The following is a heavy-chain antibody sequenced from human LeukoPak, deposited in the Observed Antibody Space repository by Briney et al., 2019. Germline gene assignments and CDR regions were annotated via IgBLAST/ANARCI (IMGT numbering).Heavy chain of an antibody. CDR1: GFTFSDYY. V-gene: IGHV3-11*04. CDR2: ISSCCSTI. CDR3: ARGVNKLRFLEWLLEGWFDP. D-gene: IGHD3-3*01. Sequence: GGSLRLSCTASGFTFSDYYMSWICQAPGQGLEGVSYISSCCSTIYYADSVKGRFTISRVNAKNSLYLQMNSLRVEDTAVYYCARGVNKLRFLEWLLEGWFDPWGQGTLVTVSS. J-gene: IGHJ5*02.